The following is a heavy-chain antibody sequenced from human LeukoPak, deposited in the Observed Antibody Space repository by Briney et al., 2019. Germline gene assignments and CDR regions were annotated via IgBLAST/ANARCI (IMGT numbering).Heavy chain of an antibody. CDR1: GYSFTSYD. Sequence: ASVKVSCKASGYSFTSYDINWVRQATGQGLEWMGWMNPNSGNTGYAQKFQGRVTITRNHSISTAYMELSSLRSEDSAVYYCARGHCSGGSCYPREDFNYWGQGTLVTVSS. D-gene: IGHD2-15*01. CDR3: ARGHCSGGSCYPREDFNY. J-gene: IGHJ4*02. CDR2: MNPNSGNT. V-gene: IGHV1-8*03.